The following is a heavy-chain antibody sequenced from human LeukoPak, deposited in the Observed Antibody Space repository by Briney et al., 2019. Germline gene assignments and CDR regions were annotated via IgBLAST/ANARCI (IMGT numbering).Heavy chain of an antibody. D-gene: IGHD4-23*01. CDR1: GVSISTYY. CDR2: ISNRGNT. CDR3: ARNYGGYAFHI. Sequence: PSETLSLTCAVSGVSISTYYWSWIRQPPGKGLELIGYISNRGNTNYNPSLKSRVTISVDTSKNRFSLKLTSVTAADTAIYYCARNYGGYAFHIWGQGTMVAVSS. V-gene: IGHV4-59*08. J-gene: IGHJ3*02.